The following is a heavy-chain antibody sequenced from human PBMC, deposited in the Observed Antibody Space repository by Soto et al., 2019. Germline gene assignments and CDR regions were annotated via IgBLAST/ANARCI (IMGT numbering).Heavy chain of an antibody. CDR1: GGSISSGDYY. CDR2: IYYSGST. Sequence: SETLSLTCTVSGGSISSGDYYWSWIRQPPGKGLEWIGYIYYSGSTYYNPSLKSRVTISVDTSKNQFSLKLSSVTAADTAVYYCARTTYYYDSSGHDYWGQGTLVTV. D-gene: IGHD3-22*01. V-gene: IGHV4-30-4*01. J-gene: IGHJ4*02. CDR3: ARTTYYYDSSGHDY.